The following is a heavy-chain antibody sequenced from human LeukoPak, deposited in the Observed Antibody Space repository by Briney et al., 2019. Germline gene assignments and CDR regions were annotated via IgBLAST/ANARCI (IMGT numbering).Heavy chain of an antibody. CDR2: IYPGDSDT. CDR3: ARGGLGYCSGGSCYPYYFDY. Sequence: GESLKISCKGSGYSFTSYWIGWVRQMPGKGLEWMGIIYPGDSDTRYSPSFQGQVTISADKSISTAYLQWSSLKASDTAMYYCARGGLGYCSGGSCYPYYFDYWGQGTLVTVSS. V-gene: IGHV5-51*01. J-gene: IGHJ4*02. D-gene: IGHD2-15*01. CDR1: GYSFTSYW.